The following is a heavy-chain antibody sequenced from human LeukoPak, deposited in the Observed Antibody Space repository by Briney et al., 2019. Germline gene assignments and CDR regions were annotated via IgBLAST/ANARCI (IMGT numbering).Heavy chain of an antibody. CDR3: ARGRYDSSGYHY. J-gene: IGHJ4*02. D-gene: IGHD3-22*01. CDR2: MNPNSVNT. Sequence: ASAKDSCKASGYTFTSYDINWVRQATGQGLEWMGWMNPNSVNTGYAQKFQGRVTMTRNTSISTAYMELSSLRSEDTAVSYCARGRYDSSGYHYWGQGTLVTVSS. CDR1: GYTFTSYD. V-gene: IGHV1-8*01.